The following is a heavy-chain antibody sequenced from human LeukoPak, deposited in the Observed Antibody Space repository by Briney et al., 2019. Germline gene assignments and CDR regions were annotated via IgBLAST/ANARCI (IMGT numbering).Heavy chain of an antibody. CDR3: ARGYSYGSGYYYGMDV. D-gene: IGHD5-18*01. J-gene: IGHJ6*02. Sequence: ASVKVSCKASGYTFTSYAISWVRQAPGQGLEWIGWISGYNGNTKYAQKVQGRVTMTTDTSTSTAYMELRSLRSDDTAVYYCARGYSYGSGYYYGMDVWGQGTTVTVSS. CDR1: GYTFTSYA. V-gene: IGHV1-18*01. CDR2: ISGYNGNT.